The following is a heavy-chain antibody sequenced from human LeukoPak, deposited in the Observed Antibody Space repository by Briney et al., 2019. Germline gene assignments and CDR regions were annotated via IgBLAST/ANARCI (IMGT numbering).Heavy chain of an antibody. V-gene: IGHV4-59*02. J-gene: IGHJ6*02. CDR2: IYYSGST. Sequence: PSETLSLTCTVSGGSVSSYYWSWIRQPPGKGLEWIGYIYYSGSTNYNPSLKSRVTISVDTSKNQFSLKLSSVTAADTAVYHCARAGYSSGPHYYYYGMDVWGQGTTVTVS. CDR1: GGSVSSYY. D-gene: IGHD6-19*01. CDR3: ARAGYSSGPHYYYYGMDV.